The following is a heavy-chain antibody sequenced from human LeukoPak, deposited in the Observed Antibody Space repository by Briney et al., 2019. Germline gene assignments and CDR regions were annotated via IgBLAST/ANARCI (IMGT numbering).Heavy chain of an antibody. D-gene: IGHD5-12*01. J-gene: IGHJ5*02. CDR2: INHTGIT. CDR3: ARHESGYSP. Sequence: SETLSLTCAVYGGSFSGYSWSWIPQPPGKGLEWIGEINHTGITNYNPSLKSRVTISLDTSKNQFSLKLNSVTAADTAVYYCARHESGYSPWGQGTLVTVSS. CDR1: GGSFSGYS. V-gene: IGHV4-34*01.